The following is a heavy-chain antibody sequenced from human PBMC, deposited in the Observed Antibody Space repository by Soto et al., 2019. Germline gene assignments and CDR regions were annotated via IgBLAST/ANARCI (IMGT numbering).Heavy chain of an antibody. CDR1: GFTFSSYA. D-gene: IGHD6-13*01. CDR2: ISYDGSNK. Sequence: XGSLRLSCAASGFTFSSYAMHWVRQAPGKGLEWVAVISYDGSNKYYADSVKGRFTISRDNSKNTLYLQMNSLRAEDTAVYYCARVGVSSSWSPSYYYYSYGMHVLGQGTTGTVSS. V-gene: IGHV3-30-3*01. J-gene: IGHJ6*02. CDR3: ARVGVSSSWSPSYYYYSYGMHV.